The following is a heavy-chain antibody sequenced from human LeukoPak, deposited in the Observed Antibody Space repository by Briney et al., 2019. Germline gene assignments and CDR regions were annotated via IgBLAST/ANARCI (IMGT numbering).Heavy chain of an antibody. D-gene: IGHD3-22*01. Sequence: GGSLGLSCAASGFTFSSYAMSWVRQAPGKGLEWVSAISGSGGSTYYADSVKGRFTISRDNSKNTLYLQMNSLRAEDTAVYYCAKVDVDYYDSSGYYSLETFDYWGQGTLVTVSS. J-gene: IGHJ4*02. CDR2: ISGSGGST. CDR1: GFTFSSYA. CDR3: AKVDVDYYDSSGYYSLETFDY. V-gene: IGHV3-23*01.